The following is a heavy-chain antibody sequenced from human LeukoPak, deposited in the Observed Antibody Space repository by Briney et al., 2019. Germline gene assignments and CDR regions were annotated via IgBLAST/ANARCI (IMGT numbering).Heavy chain of an antibody. V-gene: IGHV4-30-4*01. Sequence: SQTLSLTCTVSGGSISSGDYYWSWIRQPPGKGLEWIGYIYYSGSTYYNPSLKSRVTISVDTSKNQFSLKLSSVTAADTPVYYCAREGTVTTKTPYAFDIWGQGTMVTVSS. D-gene: IGHD4-17*01. CDR1: GGSISSGDYY. J-gene: IGHJ3*02. CDR3: AREGTVTTKTPYAFDI. CDR2: IYYSGST.